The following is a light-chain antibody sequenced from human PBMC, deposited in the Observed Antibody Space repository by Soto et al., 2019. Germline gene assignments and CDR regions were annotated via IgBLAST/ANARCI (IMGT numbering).Light chain of an antibody. V-gene: IGLV7-46*01. J-gene: IGLJ2*01. CDR3: LLSYGGARRV. Sequence: QAVVTQEPSLTESPGGTVTLTCASSTGAVTSGHYPYWFQQKPGQAPRTLIYDTSNKHSWTPARFSGSLVGGKPALTLSGAQPEDEAEYFCLLSYGGARRVFGGGTKLTVL. CDR2: DTS. CDR1: TGAVTSGHY.